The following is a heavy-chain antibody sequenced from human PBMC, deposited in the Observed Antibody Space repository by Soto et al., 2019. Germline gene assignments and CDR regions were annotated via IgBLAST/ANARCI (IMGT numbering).Heavy chain of an antibody. CDR3: ARAGQWLFDY. CDR1: GDSVSSKSAG. J-gene: IGHJ4*02. Sequence: PSQTLSLTCAISGDSVSSKSAGWNWIRQSPSRGLEWLGRTYYRSKWYNEYAVSVKGRITINPDTSKNQFSLQLNSVTPEDTALYYCARAGQWLFDYWGQGTLGTVSS. V-gene: IGHV6-1*01. CDR2: TYYRSKWYN. D-gene: IGHD6-19*01.